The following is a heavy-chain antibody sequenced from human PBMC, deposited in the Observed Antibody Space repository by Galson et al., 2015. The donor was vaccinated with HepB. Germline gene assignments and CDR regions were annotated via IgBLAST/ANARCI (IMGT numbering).Heavy chain of an antibody. J-gene: IGHJ4*02. D-gene: IGHD3-10*01. V-gene: IGHV3-15*01. CDR3: TGLLWFGDTSGRY. Sequence: SLRLSCAASGFTFSNAWMSWVRQAPGKGLEWVGRINSKTDGGTTDYAAPVKVRFTISRDDSRNTLYLQMNSLKTENTAVYYCTGLLWFGDTSGRYWGQGTLVTVSS. CDR1: GFTFSNAW. CDR2: INSKTDGGTT.